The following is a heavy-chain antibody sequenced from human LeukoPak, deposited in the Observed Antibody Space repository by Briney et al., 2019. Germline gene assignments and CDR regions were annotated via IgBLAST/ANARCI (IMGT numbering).Heavy chain of an antibody. J-gene: IGHJ4*02. CDR3: ARADGDYHYFDY. CDR2: IYYSGST. Sequence: SETLSLTCTVSGGSISSGGYYWSWIRQHPGKGLGWIGYIYYSGSTYYNPSLKSRVTISVDTSKNQFSLKLSSVTAADTAVYYCARADGDYHYFDYWGQGTLVTVSS. D-gene: IGHD4-17*01. CDR1: GGSISSGGYY. V-gene: IGHV4-31*03.